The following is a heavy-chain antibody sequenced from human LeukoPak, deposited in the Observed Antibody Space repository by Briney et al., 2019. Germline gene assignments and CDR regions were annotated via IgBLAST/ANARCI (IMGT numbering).Heavy chain of an antibody. CDR2: ISYDGSNK. J-gene: IGHJ6*03. D-gene: IGHD1-14*01. Sequence: GGSLRLSCAASGFTFSNAWMSWVRQAPGKGLEWVAVISYDGSNKYYADSVKGRFTISRDNSKNTLYLQMNSLRAEDTAVYYCAREQRTTYYYYYYYMDVWGKGTTVTVSS. V-gene: IGHV3-30*03. CDR1: GFTFSNAW. CDR3: AREQRTTYYYYYYYMDV.